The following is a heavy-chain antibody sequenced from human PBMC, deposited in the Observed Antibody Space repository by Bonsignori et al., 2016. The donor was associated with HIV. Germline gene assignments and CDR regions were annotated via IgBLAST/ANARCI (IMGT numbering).Heavy chain of an antibody. V-gene: IGHV4-34*01. CDR3: ARGGTTGTTSYAFDI. D-gene: IGHD1-1*01. J-gene: IGHJ3*02. Sequence: RQAPGKGLEWIGEINHGGSTNYNPSLKSRVTISVDTSKNQFSLKLSSVTAADTAVYYCARGGTTGTTSYAFDIWGQGTMVTVSS. CDR2: INHGGST.